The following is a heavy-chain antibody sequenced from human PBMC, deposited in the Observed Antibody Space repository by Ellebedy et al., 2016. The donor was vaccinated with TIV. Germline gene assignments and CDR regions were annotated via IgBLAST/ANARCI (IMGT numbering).Heavy chain of an antibody. J-gene: IGHJ4*02. V-gene: IGHV4-34*01. CDR1: GGSFSGHY. Sequence: GSLRLXXAVYGGSFSGHYWTWIRQPPGKGLEWIGEINHSGSTDYNPSLKSRVTMSVDTSKNQFSLKLSSVTAADTALYYCARGQGRRKATDYWGQGTRVTVSS. D-gene: IGHD5-12*01. CDR2: INHSGST. CDR3: ARGQGRRKATDY.